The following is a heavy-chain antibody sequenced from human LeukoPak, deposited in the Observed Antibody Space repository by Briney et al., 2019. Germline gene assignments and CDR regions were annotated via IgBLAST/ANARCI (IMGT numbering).Heavy chain of an antibody. D-gene: IGHD3-10*01. CDR1: GYTFTGYY. Sequence: ASVKVSCTASGYTFTGYYMHWVRQAPGQGLEWMGWINPNSGGTNYAHAFQGRVTMTRDTSISTAYMELSRLRSDDTAVYYCARDGESMVRKFDCWVQGTLVTVCS. V-gene: IGHV1-2*02. J-gene: IGHJ4*02. CDR3: ARDGESMVRKFDC. CDR2: INPNSGGT.